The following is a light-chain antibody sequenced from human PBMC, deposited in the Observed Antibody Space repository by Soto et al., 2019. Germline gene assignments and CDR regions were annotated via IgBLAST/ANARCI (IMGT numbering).Light chain of an antibody. CDR2: GAS. Sequence: PGEGATLSCRASQIIGSAYLAWYQQKPGQAPRLLIFGASTRATGTPHRFSGSGSGTDFTLTISALESEDVAVYYCQHYGRSPSFGQGTKLEIK. J-gene: IGKJ1*01. V-gene: IGKV3-20*01. CDR3: QHYGRSPS. CDR1: QIIGSAY.